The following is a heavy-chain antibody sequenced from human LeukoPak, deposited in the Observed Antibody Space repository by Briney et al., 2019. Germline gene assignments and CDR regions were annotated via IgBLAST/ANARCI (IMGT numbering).Heavy chain of an antibody. CDR2: IKEDGSEK. D-gene: IGHD4-17*01. V-gene: IGHV3-7*01. Sequence: AGGSLRLSCAASGFTFSSYSMNWVRQAPGKGLEWVANIKEDGSEKYYVDSVKGRFTISRDNAKNSLYLQMNGLRVEDTAVYYCAGLGGTVTWDYWGQGTLVTVSS. CDR3: AGLGGTVTWDY. CDR1: GFTFSSYS. J-gene: IGHJ4*02.